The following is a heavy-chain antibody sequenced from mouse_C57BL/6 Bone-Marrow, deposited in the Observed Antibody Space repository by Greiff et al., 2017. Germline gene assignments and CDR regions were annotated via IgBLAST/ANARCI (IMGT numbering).Heavy chain of an antibody. CDR3: ARNYYGSSYRFAY. Sequence: VKLVESGPGLVQPSQSLSITCTVSGFSLTSYGVHWVRQSPGKGLEWLGVIWSGGSTDYNAAFISRLSISKDNSKSQVFFKMNSLQADDTAIYYGARNYYGSSYRFAYWGQGTLVTVSA. CDR1: GFSLTSYG. CDR2: IWSGGST. J-gene: IGHJ3*01. V-gene: IGHV2-2*01. D-gene: IGHD1-1*01.